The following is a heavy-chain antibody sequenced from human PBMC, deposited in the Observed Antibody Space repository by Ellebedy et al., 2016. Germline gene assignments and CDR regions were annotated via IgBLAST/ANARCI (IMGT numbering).Heavy chain of an antibody. CDR3: ARDPGWYSFWD. J-gene: IGHJ4*02. CDR1: GFTFSTYA. CDR2: ITNNGGAT. Sequence: GESLKISCAASGFTFSTYAMNWVRQAPGKGLEWVSAITNNGGATYYPDSMRGRLTISRDNAKNTLYLQMSSLRAEDTAVYYCARDPGWYSFWDWGQGTLVTVSS. D-gene: IGHD1-26*01. V-gene: IGHV3-23*01.